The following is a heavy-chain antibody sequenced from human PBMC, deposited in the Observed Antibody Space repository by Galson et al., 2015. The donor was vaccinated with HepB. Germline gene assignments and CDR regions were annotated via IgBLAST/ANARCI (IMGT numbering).Heavy chain of an antibody. V-gene: IGHV3-72*01. J-gene: IGHJ4*02. CDR1: GFSFSDDY. Sequence: SLRLSCAASGFSFSDDYMDWVRQTPGRGLQWVGRCRNTANSYTTDYAASVRGRSTISRDDSKNLLYLHINSLTIDDTAVYYCVGVRGGGMFDYWGQGTLVTVSS. CDR3: VGVRGGGMFDY. CDR2: CRNTANSYTT. D-gene: IGHD4-23*01.